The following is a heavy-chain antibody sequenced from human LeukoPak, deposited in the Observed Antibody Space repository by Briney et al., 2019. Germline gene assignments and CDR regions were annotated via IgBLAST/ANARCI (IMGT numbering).Heavy chain of an antibody. D-gene: IGHD3-22*01. Sequence: SVTVSCTASGGTFSSYAISWVRQAPGQGLEWMGGIIPIFGTANDAQKFQGRVTITTDESTSTAYMELSSLRSEDTAVYYCARASAPGFDSGPQRPLDYWGQGTLVTVSS. CDR2: IIPIFGTA. CDR1: GGTFSSYA. CDR3: ARASAPGFDSGPQRPLDY. J-gene: IGHJ4*02. V-gene: IGHV1-69*05.